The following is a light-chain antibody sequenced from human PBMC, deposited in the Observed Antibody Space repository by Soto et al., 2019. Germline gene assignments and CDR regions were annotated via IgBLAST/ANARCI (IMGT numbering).Light chain of an antibody. Sequence: ELVLTQSPGTLSLSPGERGTLSCRASQSVTSSRLAWYQQKPGQAPRLLIYDASTRATGIPDRFSAIGSGTDYTLTISRLEPEDFAVYYCQQYGASPNTFGQGTRLEIK. CDR3: QQYGASPNT. J-gene: IGKJ5*01. CDR1: QSVTSSR. CDR2: DAS. V-gene: IGKV3-20*01.